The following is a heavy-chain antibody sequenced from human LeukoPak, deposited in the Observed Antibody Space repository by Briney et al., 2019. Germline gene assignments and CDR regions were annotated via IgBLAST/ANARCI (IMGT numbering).Heavy chain of an antibody. J-gene: IGHJ6*02. CDR3: AGVGVHVGYYYAMDV. Sequence: PGGSLRLSCAASGFTFNSYAMNWVRQAPGKGLEWVSGVSNSGGSTYFADSVKGRFTISRDNSKNTLYLQMDSLRAEDTAVYYCAGVGVHVGYYYAMDVWGQGTTVTVSS. CDR2: VSNSGGST. V-gene: IGHV3-23*01. CDR1: GFTFNSYA. D-gene: IGHD1-26*01.